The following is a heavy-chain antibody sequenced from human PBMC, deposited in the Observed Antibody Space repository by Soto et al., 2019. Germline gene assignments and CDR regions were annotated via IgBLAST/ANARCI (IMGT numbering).Heavy chain of an antibody. CDR1: GGTFSSYA. Sequence: ASVKVSCKASGGTFSSYAISWVRQAPGQGLEWMGGIIPIFGTANYAQKFQGRVTITADESTSTAYMELSSLRSEDTAVYYCAVPETINYYDSSGYPHDAFDIWGQGTMVTVSS. D-gene: IGHD3-22*01. V-gene: IGHV1-69*13. CDR3: AVPETINYYDSSGYPHDAFDI. J-gene: IGHJ3*02. CDR2: IIPIFGTA.